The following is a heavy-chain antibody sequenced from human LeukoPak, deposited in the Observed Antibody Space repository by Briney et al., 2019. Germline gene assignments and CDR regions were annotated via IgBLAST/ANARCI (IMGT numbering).Heavy chain of an antibody. J-gene: IGHJ4*02. CDR1: RFTFNSYG. V-gene: IGHV3-23*01. D-gene: IGHD1-1*01. Sequence: PGGSLRLSCAASRFTFNSYGMSWVRQAPGKGLEWVSTISNSDGNTYYADSVKGRFTISRDNSKNTLYLQMNSLTAEDTAIYYCAKATGTLGNWGQGTLVTVSS. CDR3: AKATGTLGN. CDR2: ISNSDGNT.